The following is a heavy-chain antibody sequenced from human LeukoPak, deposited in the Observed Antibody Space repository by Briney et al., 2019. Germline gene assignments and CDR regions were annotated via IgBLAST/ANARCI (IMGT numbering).Heavy chain of an antibody. J-gene: IGHJ5*02. CDR3: AKSGGSSQKRVFDP. D-gene: IGHD1-26*01. CDR2: IIPIFGTA. V-gene: IGHV1-69*13. Sequence: SVKVSCKASGGTFSNYAISWARQAPGQGLEWMGGIIPIFGTANYAQKFQGRVTITADESTSTAYMELSSLRSEDTAVYYCAKSGGSSQKRVFDPWGQGTLVTVSS. CDR1: GGTFSNYA.